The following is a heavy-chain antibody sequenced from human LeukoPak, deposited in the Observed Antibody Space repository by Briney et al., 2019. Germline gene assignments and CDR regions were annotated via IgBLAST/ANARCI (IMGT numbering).Heavy chain of an antibody. CDR2: INPNSGGT. Sequence: ASVKVSCKASGFTFINYYMHWVRQAPGQGFEWMGWINPNSGGTNYAQKFQGRVTMTRDTSISTAYMELSRLRSDDTAVYYCARFGVVPAARAWLDYWGQGTLVTVSS. D-gene: IGHD2-2*01. V-gene: IGHV1-2*02. J-gene: IGHJ4*02. CDR1: GFTFINYY. CDR3: ARFGVVPAARAWLDY.